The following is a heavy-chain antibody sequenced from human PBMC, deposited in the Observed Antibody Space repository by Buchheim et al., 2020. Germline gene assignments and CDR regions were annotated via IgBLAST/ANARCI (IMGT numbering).Heavy chain of an antibody. CDR1: GFTFSSYS. J-gene: IGHJ4*02. V-gene: IGHV3-48*01. D-gene: IGHD6-13*01. CDR2: ISSSSSTI. CDR3: ARGHREAAAAGFYFY. Sequence: EVQLVESGGGLVQPGGSLRLSCAASGFTFSSYSMNWVRQAPGKGLEWVSYISSSSSTIYYADSVKGRFTISRENATNSLYLQMNSLRAEDTAVYYCARGHREAAAAGFYFYWGQGTL.